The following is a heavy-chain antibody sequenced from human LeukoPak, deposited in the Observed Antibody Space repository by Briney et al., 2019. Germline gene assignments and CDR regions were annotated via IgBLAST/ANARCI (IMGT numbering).Heavy chain of an antibody. CDR2: IKSKTDGGTT. D-gene: IGHD6-13*01. J-gene: IGHJ4*02. V-gene: IGHV3-15*01. Sequence: GGSLRLSCAASGFTFSNAWMSWVRQAPGKGLEWVGRIKSKTDGGTTDYAAPVKGGFTISRDDSKNTLYLQMNSLRDEDTAVYYCARGEAARHLDCWGQGTLVTVSS. CDR3: ARGEAARHLDC. CDR1: GFTFSNAW.